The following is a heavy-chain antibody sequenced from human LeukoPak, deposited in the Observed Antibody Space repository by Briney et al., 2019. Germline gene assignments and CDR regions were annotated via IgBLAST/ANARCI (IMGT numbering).Heavy chain of an antibody. CDR3: AKAPNSSGRNWFDP. CDR2: ISGGGGST. Sequence: GGSLRLSCAASGFTFSSYAMSWVRQAPGKGLEWVSAISGGGGSTYYADSVKGRFTISRDNSKNTLYLQMNSLRAEDTAVYYCAKAPNSSGRNWFDPWGQGTLVTVSS. J-gene: IGHJ5*02. D-gene: IGHD6-19*01. CDR1: GFTFSSYA. V-gene: IGHV3-23*01.